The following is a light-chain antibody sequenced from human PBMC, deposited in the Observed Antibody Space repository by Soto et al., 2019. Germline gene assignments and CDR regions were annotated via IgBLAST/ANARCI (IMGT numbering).Light chain of an antibody. CDR2: DVS. Sequence: SALAQPASAPGSPGQSITISCTGTSSDIGGYNYVPWYQQPPGKAPKLMIYDVSSRPSGVSHRFPGSNSGDTASLTISGLPAEHEADYYCSSYTSSSTGVFGGGTKVPVL. CDR1: SSDIGGYNY. CDR3: SSYTSSSTGV. V-gene: IGLV2-14*03. J-gene: IGLJ2*01.